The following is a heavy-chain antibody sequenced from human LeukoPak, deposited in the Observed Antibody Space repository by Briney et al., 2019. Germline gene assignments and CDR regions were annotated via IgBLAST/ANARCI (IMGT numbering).Heavy chain of an antibody. V-gene: IGHV3-66*01. CDR2: IYSGGDT. Sequence: GGSLRLSCAASGFTVSSKYMSWVRQAPGKGLEWVSVIYSGGDTYYADSVKGRFTISRDNAKNSLYLQMNSLRAEDTAVYYCARTQDYDILTGYEDAFDIWGQGTMVTVSS. CDR3: ARTQDYDILTGYEDAFDI. CDR1: GFTVSSKY. D-gene: IGHD3-9*01. J-gene: IGHJ3*02.